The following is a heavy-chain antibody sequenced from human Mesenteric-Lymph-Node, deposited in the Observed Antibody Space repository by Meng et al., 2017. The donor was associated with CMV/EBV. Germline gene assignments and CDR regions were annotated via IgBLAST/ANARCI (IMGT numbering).Heavy chain of an antibody. V-gene: IGHV4-34*01. D-gene: IGHD1-7*01. CDR2: INHSGST. CDR1: GGSFSGYF. J-gene: IGHJ4*02. CDR3: ARERRLYNWNYGRYFDY. Sequence: GSLRLSCAVYGGSFSGYFCSWIRQPPGKGLEWIGEINHSGSTNYNPSLKSRVTISVDTSKNQFSLKLSSVTAADTAVYYCARERRLYNWNYGRYFDYWGQGTLVTVSS.